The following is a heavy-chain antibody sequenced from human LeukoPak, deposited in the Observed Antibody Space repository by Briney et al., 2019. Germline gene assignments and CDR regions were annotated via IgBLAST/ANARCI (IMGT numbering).Heavy chain of an antibody. D-gene: IGHD3-16*01. V-gene: IGHV4-59*01. CDR3: AREGGGPTEDY. Sequence: SETLSLTCTVSGGSISSSYWSWIRQPPGKGLEWIGYIYYSGSTNYNPSLKSRVTISGDTSKNQFSLRLSSVTAADTAVYYCAREGGGPTEDYWGQGTLVTVSS. CDR1: GGSISSSY. J-gene: IGHJ4*02. CDR2: IYYSGST.